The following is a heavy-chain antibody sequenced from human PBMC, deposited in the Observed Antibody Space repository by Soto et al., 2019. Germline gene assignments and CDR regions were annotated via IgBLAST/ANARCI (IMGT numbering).Heavy chain of an antibody. V-gene: IGHV4-59*01. J-gene: IGHJ4*02. CDR2: IYYSGST. CDR3: ATFLVGAEGFYYNY. D-gene: IGHD2-21*01. Sequence: SETLSLTCTVSGGSISSYYWSWIRQPPGKGLEWIGYIYYSGSTNYNPSLKSRVTISVDTTKNQFSLKLSSVTAADTAVYYCATFLVGAEGFYYNYWGQGNLVTVSS. CDR1: GGSISSYY.